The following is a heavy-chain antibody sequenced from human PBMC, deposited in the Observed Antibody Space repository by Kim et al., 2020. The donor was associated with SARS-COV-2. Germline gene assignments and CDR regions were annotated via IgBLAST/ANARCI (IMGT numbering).Heavy chain of an antibody. D-gene: IGHD5-18*01. Sequence: AKKFQGRATRTRDTSTSTVYMGLSSLRSEDTAVYYCARGRGTAMVTNFDYWGQGTLVTVSS. CDR3: ARGRGTAMVTNFDY. J-gene: IGHJ4*02. V-gene: IGHV1-46*01.